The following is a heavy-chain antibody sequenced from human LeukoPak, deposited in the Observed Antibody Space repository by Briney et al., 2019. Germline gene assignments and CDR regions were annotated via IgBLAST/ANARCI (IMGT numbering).Heavy chain of an antibody. CDR3: ARDRGGYTYSHDY. CDR2: IYYSGST. CDR1: GGSISSSSYY. D-gene: IGHD5-18*01. Sequence: KPSETLSLTCTVSGGSISSSSYYWGWIRQSPGKGLEWIGSIYYSGSTYYNPSLKSRVTISMDKSKNQLSLKLNFVTAADTAVYYCARDRGGYTYSHDYWGQGTLVTVSS. V-gene: IGHV4-39*07. J-gene: IGHJ4*02.